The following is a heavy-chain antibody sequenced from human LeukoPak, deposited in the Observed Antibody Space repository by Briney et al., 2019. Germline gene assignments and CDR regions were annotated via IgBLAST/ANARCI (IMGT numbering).Heavy chain of an antibody. CDR2: ISAYNSNT. D-gene: IGHD3-10*02. J-gene: IGHJ6*03. CDR3: ARSGPSVHYYMDV. V-gene: IGHV1-18*01. Sequence: ASVKVSCKASDYTFTSYGISWVRQAPGQRLEWMGWISAYNSNTNYAQKLQGRVTMTTDTSTSTAYMELRSLRSDDTAVYYCARSGPSVHYYMDVWGKGTTVTVSS. CDR1: DYTFTSYG.